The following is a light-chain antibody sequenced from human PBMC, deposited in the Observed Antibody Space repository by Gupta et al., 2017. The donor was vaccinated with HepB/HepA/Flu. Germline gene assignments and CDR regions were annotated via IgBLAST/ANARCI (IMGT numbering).Light chain of an antibody. CDR1: SSDVGGYNY. J-gene: IGLJ3*02. V-gene: IGLV2-14*03. CDR2: DVS. CDR3: TSNTSSSAWV. Sequence: SALTQPASVSGTRGQSITISCTGTSSDVGGYNYVSCYQQHPGTPTKLMFYDVSKRPAGVSICFAASQSGKTTSLTISVHRAEDGAYYYATSNTSSSAWVFGGGTKLTVL.